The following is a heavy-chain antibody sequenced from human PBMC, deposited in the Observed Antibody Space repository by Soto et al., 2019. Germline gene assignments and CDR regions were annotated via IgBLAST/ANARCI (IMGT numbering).Heavy chain of an antibody. CDR1: GYTFTTYY. J-gene: IGHJ6*02. Sequence: GASVKVSCKASGYTFTTYYIHWVRQAPGLGLEWMGWINPSSGGTNYAQRFQGWVTMTRDTSISTAYMELNRLKSDDTAVYYCARDRRATPVIGTKDTMDVSGQRTTVTLYS. D-gene: IGHD1-20*01. CDR3: ARDRRATPVIGTKDTMDV. V-gene: IGHV1-2*04. CDR2: INPSSGGT.